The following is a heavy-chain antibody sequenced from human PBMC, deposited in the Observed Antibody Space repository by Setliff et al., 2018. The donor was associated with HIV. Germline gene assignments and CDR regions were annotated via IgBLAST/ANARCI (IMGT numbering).Heavy chain of an antibody. D-gene: IGHD3-10*01. CDR1: GGSISTNDYF. CDR2: ISYSGRA. J-gene: IGHJ4*02. Sequence: SETLSLTCTVSGGSISTNDYFWGWIRQPPGKGLEWIGTISYSGRAYYKSSLKSRVTISVDTSKNQFSLKVNSVTAADTAVFFCARHRVITGSFDSWGQGTLVTVSS. V-gene: IGHV4-39*01. CDR3: ARHRVITGSFDS.